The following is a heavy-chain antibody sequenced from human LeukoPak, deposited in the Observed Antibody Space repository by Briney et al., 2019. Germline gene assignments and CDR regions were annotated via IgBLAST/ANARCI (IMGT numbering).Heavy chain of an antibody. CDR2: ISSSGSYI. CDR1: GFTFSNYI. J-gene: IGHJ4*02. V-gene: IGHV3-21*01. Sequence: GGSLRLSCAASGFTFSNYIINWVRQAPGKGLEWVSSISSSGSYINYADSVKGRFTISRDNAKKSVYMQMNSLRAEDTAIYYCARGGAMVRGVSPLDYWGQGSLVTVSS. CDR3: ARGGAMVRGVSPLDY. D-gene: IGHD3-10*01.